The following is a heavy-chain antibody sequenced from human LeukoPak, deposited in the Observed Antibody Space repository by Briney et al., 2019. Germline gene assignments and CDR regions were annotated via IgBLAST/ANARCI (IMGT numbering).Heavy chain of an antibody. J-gene: IGHJ6*02. D-gene: IGHD5-12*01. CDR3: ARDESGYDSLPPSFGMDV. CDR1: GGSISSGDYY. Sequence: SETLSLTCTVSGGSISSGDYYWSWIRQPPGKGLEWIGYIYYSGSTYYNPSLKSRVTISVDTSKNQFSLKLSSVTAADTAVYYCARDESGYDSLPPSFGMDVWGQGTTVTVSS. V-gene: IGHV4-30-4*01. CDR2: IYYSGST.